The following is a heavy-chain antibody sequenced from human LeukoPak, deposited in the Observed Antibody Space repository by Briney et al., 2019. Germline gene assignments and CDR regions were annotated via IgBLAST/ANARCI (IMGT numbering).Heavy chain of an antibody. CDR2: IDWDGDK. V-gene: IGHV2-70*17. D-gene: IGHD3-16*01. CDR3: ARNALGPHFDY. CDR1: GFSLISTGMC. Sequence: SGPALVKPTQTLTLTCTFSGFSLISTGMCVSWIRQPPGKALEWLARIDWDGDKLYSTSLKTRLTISRDTSKNQVVLRMTNMDPVDTATYYCARNALGPHFDYWGQGALVTVSS. J-gene: IGHJ4*02.